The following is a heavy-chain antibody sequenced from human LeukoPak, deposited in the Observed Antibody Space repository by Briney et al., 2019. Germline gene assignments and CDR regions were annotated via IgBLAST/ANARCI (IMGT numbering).Heavy chain of an antibody. CDR2: INSDGSST. CDR3: ARPGYCSGGSCYGVDY. Sequence: GGSLRLSCAASGFTFSSDWMHWVRQAPGKGLVWVSRINSDGSSTSYADSVKGRFTISRDNAKNTLYLQMNSLRAEDTAVYYCARPGYCSGGSCYGVDYWGQGTLVTVSS. D-gene: IGHD2-15*01. CDR1: GFTFSSDW. V-gene: IGHV3-74*01. J-gene: IGHJ4*02.